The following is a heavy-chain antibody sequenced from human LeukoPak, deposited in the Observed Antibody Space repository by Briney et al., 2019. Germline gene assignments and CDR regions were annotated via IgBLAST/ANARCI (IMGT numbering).Heavy chain of an antibody. CDR1: GGSISNYY. D-gene: IGHD4-17*01. J-gene: IGHJ6*02. Sequence: SETLSLTCTVSGGSISNYYWSWIRQSPGKGLEWIGYIYYSGTTNSNPSLKSRVTISVDTSKNQFSLQLRSVTAADSAVYYCAREDPQTTVPEGMDVWGQGTTVIVSS. V-gene: IGHV4-59*01. CDR2: IYYSGTT. CDR3: AREDPQTTVPEGMDV.